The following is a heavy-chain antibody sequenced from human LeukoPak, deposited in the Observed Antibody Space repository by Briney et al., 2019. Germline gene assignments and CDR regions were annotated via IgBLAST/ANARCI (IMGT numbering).Heavy chain of an antibody. J-gene: IGHJ4*02. CDR1: GYTFTSYY. Sequence: GVSVKVSCKASGYTFTSYYMHWVRQAPGQGLEWMGIINPSGGSTSYAQKFQGRVTMTRDMSTSTVYMELSSLRSEDTAMYYCASAGSSFLFDYWGQGTLVTVSS. CDR2: INPSGGST. V-gene: IGHV1-46*01. CDR3: ASAGSSFLFDY. D-gene: IGHD6-6*01.